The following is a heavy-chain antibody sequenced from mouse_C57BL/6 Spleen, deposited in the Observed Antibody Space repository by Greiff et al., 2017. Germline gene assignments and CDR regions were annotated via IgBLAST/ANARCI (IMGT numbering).Heavy chain of an antibody. V-gene: IGHV1-72*01. D-gene: IGHD2-4*01. J-gene: IGHJ4*01. CDR1: GSTFTSYW. CDR2: IDPNSGGT. Sequence: QVQLQQPGAELVKPGASVKLSCKASGSTFTSYWMHWVKQRPGRGLEWIGRIDPNSGGTTYNEKFKSKATLTVDKPSSTAYMQLSSLTSEDSAVYYCARPHYDYDYAMDYWGQGTSVTVSS. CDR3: ARPHYDYDYAMDY.